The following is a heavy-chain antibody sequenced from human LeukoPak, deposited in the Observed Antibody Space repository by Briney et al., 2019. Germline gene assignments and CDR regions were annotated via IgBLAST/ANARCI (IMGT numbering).Heavy chain of an antibody. J-gene: IGHJ4*02. CDR3: ARAFYRYDILTGYYDYYYFDY. D-gene: IGHD3-9*01. CDR2: INAGNGNT. V-gene: IGHV1-3*01. Sequence: GASVKVSCKASGYNFTSYAMHWVRQARGQRLEWMGWINAGNGNTKYSQKFQGRVTITRDTSASTAYMELSSLRSEDTAVYYCARAFYRYDILTGYYDYYYFDYWGQGTLVTVSS. CDR1: GYNFTSYA.